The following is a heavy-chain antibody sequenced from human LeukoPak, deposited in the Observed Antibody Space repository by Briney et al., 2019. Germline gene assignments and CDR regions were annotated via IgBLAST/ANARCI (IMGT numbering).Heavy chain of an antibody. D-gene: IGHD1-26*01. CDR1: GFTLSSNY. J-gene: IGHJ3*02. V-gene: IGHV3-66*01. Sequence: GGSLRLSCAASGFTLSSNYMTWVRQAPGKGLEWVSVIYSGGSTYYADSVKGRFTISRDNSKNTLYLQMNSLRAEDTAVYYCARIVAGGAFDIWGQGTMVTVSS. CDR2: IYSGGST. CDR3: ARIVAGGAFDI.